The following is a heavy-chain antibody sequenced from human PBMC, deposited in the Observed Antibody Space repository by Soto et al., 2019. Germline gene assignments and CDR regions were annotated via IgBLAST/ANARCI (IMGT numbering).Heavy chain of an antibody. CDR3: ARASFIEDHHSGSNWFDP. CDR2: IYYSGST. J-gene: IGHJ5*02. CDR1: GGSISSYY. Sequence: SETLSLTCTVSGGSISSYYWSWIRQPPGKGLEWIGYIYYSGSTNYNPSLKSRVTISVDTSKNQFSLKLSSVTAADTAVYYCARASFIEDHHSGSNWFDPWGQGTLVTVS. D-gene: IGHD1-26*01. V-gene: IGHV4-59*01.